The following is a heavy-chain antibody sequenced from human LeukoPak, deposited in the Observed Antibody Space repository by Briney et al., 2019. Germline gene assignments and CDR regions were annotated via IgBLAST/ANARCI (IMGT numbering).Heavy chain of an antibody. CDR3: ARVHTTMIGVRWYFDH. CDR1: GFTVSSNY. V-gene: IGHV3-53*01. Sequence: GGSLRLSCAASGFTVSSNYMSWVRQAPGKGLEWVSVIYSGGSTYYADSVKGRFTISRDNSKNTLYLQMNSLRAEDTAVYYCARVHTTMIGVRWYFDHWGQGTLVTVSS. J-gene: IGHJ4*02. D-gene: IGHD3-10*02. CDR2: IYSGGST.